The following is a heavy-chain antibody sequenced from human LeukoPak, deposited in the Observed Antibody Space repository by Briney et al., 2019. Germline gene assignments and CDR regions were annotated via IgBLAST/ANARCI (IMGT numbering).Heavy chain of an antibody. V-gene: IGHV1-2*02. J-gene: IGHJ4*02. CDR1: GYTFTDYY. CDR2: INPNSGGT. D-gene: IGHD3-22*01. CDR3: ATESRPYYYDSSGAGKKFDY. Sequence: GASVKVSCKASGYTFTDYYMHWVRQAPGQGLEWMGWINPNSGGTNYAQKFQGRVTMTRDTSISTAYMELRRLRSDDTAVYYCATESRPYYYDSSGAGKKFDYWGQGTLVTVSS.